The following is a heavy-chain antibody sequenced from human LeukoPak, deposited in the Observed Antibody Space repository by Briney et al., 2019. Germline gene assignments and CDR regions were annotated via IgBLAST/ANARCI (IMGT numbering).Heavy chain of an antibody. CDR2: INQSGST. J-gene: IGHJ6*03. CDR3: ARVPRSYYYYYYMDV. V-gene: IGHV4-34*01. Sequence: SETLSLTCAVYGSSFSGYYWSWIRQPPGKGLEWIGEINQSGSTSYSPSLKSRVTISVDTSKNQFSLNLRSVTAADTAVYYCARVPRSYYYYYYMDVWGKGTTVTVSS. CDR1: GSSFSGYY.